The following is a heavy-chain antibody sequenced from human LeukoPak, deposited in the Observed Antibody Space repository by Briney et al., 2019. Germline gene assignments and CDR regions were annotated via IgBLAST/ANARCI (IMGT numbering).Heavy chain of an antibody. V-gene: IGHV3-7*01. J-gene: IGHJ3*01. CDR2: IKGDGIEK. CDR1: GFMFSKYW. Sequence: GGSLRLSCTASGFMFSKYWMTWVRQAPGKGLEWVANIKGDGIEKYYVDSVKGRFTISRDNAENSLFLQANSLRAEDTAMYYCASEINWGSGAFDVWGQGTMVTVS. CDR3: ASEINWGSGAFDV. D-gene: IGHD7-27*01.